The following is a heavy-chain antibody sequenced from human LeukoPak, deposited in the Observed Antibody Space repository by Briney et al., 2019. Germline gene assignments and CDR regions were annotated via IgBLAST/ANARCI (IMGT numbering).Heavy chain of an antibody. Sequence: GGSLRLSCAASGFTFSSYAMHWVRQAPGKGLEYVSAISSNGGSTYYANSVKGRFTISRDNSKNTLYLQMGSLRAEDMAVYYCARGGIPGAFDIWGQWPMVTVSS. CDR3: ARGGIPGAFDI. J-gene: IGHJ3*02. D-gene: IGHD5-18*01. CDR1: GFTFSSYA. V-gene: IGHV3-64*01. CDR2: ISSNGGST.